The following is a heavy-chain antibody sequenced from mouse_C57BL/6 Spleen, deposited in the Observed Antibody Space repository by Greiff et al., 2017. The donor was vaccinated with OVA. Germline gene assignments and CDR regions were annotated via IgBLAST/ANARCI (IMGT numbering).Heavy chain of an antibody. V-gene: IGHV1-61*01. J-gene: IGHJ2*01. Sequence: QVQLQQPGAELVRPGSSVKLSCKASGYTFTSYWMDWVKQRPGQGLEWIGNIYPSDSETHYNQKFKDKATLTVDKSSSTAYMKLSSLTSEDSAVYYCARRSELGPYFDYWGQGTTLTVSS. D-gene: IGHD4-1*01. CDR2: IYPSDSET. CDR3: ARRSELGPYFDY. CDR1: GYTFTSYW.